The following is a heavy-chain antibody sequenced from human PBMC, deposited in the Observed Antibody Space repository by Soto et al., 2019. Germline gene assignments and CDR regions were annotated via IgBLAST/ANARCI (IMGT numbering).Heavy chain of an antibody. Sequence: SGGSLRLSCAASGFTFSSYEMNWVRQAPGKGLEWVSYISSSGSTIYYADSVKGRFTISRDNAKNSLYLQMNSLRAEDTAVYYCASSTNDYVWGSYRSRWFDPWGQGTLVTVSS. J-gene: IGHJ5*02. V-gene: IGHV3-48*03. D-gene: IGHD3-16*02. CDR1: GFTFSSYE. CDR3: ASSTNDYVWGSYRSRWFDP. CDR2: ISSSGSTI.